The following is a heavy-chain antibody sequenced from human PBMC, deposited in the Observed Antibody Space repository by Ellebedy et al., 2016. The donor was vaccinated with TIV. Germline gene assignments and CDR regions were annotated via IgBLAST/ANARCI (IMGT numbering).Heavy chain of an antibody. CDR1: GGSISSYY. V-gene: IGHV4-4*07. Sequence: SETLSLXXTVSGGSISSYYWSWIRQPAGKGLEWIGRIYTSGSTNCNPSLKSRVTMSVDTSKNQFSLKLSSVTAADTAVYYCARDSSCTNGVCPSDYYGMDVWGQGTTVTVSS. CDR3: ARDSSCTNGVCPSDYYGMDV. CDR2: IYTSGST. D-gene: IGHD2-8*01. J-gene: IGHJ6*02.